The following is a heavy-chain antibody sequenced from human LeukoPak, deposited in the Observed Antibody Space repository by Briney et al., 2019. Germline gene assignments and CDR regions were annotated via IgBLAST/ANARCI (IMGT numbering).Heavy chain of an antibody. CDR3: ARDLDGYDSSGSDY. J-gene: IGHJ4*02. CDR2: IYSGGST. D-gene: IGHD3-22*01. Sequence: GGSLRLSCAVSGFTVNSNYMSWVRQAPGKGLEWVSVIYSGGSTYYADSVKGRFTISRDNSKNTLYLQMNSLRAEDTAVYYCARDLDGYDSSGSDYWGQGTLVTVSS. V-gene: IGHV3-66*01. CDR1: GFTVNSNY.